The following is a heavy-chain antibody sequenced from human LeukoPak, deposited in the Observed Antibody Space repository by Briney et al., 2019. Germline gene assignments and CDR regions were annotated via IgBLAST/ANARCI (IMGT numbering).Heavy chain of an antibody. CDR1: GFTFSSYS. V-gene: IGHV3-21*01. D-gene: IGHD3-22*01. J-gene: IGHJ4*02. CDR2: ISSDSSNI. CDR3: ARDDSGYYLRGGNYFDY. Sequence: GGSLRLSCAASGFTFSSYSMNWVRQAPGKGLEWVSYISSDSSNIFYADSFKGRFTISRDNAQNSLYLQMNSLRVEDTAVYYCARDDSGYYLRGGNYFDYWGQGTLVTVSS.